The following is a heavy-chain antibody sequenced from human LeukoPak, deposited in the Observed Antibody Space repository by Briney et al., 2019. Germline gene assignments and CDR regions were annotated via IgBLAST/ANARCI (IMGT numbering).Heavy chain of an antibody. CDR1: GYTFTSYG. Sequence: ASVKVSCKASGYTFTSYGISWVRQAPGQGLEWMGWISAYNGNTNYAQKLQGRVTMTTDTSTSTAYMELRSLRSDDTAVYYCAGSDGIVVVTEFDYWGQGTLVTVSS. J-gene: IGHJ4*02. V-gene: IGHV1-18*01. CDR2: ISAYNGNT. D-gene: IGHD3-22*01. CDR3: AGSDGIVVVTEFDY.